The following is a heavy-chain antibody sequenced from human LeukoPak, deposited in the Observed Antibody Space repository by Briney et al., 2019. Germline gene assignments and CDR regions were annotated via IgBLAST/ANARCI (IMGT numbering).Heavy chain of an antibody. V-gene: IGHV1-2*02. Sequence: ASVKVSCKASGYTFTGYYMHWVRQAPGQGLEWMGWINPNSGGTNYAQKFQGRVTMTRDASISTAYMELSRLRSEDTAVYYCATGYLGELFRYFDYWGQGTLVTVSS. CDR1: GYTFTGYY. J-gene: IGHJ4*02. CDR3: ATGYLGELFRYFDY. CDR2: INPNSGGT. D-gene: IGHD3-16*01.